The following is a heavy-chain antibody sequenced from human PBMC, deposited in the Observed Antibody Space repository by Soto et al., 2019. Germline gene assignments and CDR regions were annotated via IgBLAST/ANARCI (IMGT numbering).Heavy chain of an antibody. Sequence: QVQLVESGGGVVQPGRSLRLSCAASGFTFYSYGMHWVRQAPGKGLEWVAVIWYDGSNKYYADSVKGRFTISRDNSKNTLYMRMNSLRAEDTAVYYCARDGPIDYWGQGTLVTVSS. J-gene: IGHJ4*02. CDR3: ARDGPIDY. CDR2: IWYDGSNK. V-gene: IGHV3-33*01. CDR1: GFTFYSYG.